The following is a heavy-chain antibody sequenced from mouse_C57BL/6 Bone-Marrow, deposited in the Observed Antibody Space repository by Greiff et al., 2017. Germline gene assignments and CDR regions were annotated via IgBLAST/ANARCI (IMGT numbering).Heavy chain of an antibody. D-gene: IGHD1-1*01. J-gene: IGHJ4*01. V-gene: IGHV3-6*01. CDR1: GYSITSGYY. CDR2: ISYDGSN. Sequence: VQLKESGPGLVKPSQSLSLTCSVTGYSITSGYYWNWIRQFPGNKLDWMCYISYDGSNNYNPSLKNRISTTRDTTKNQIILKLMSVTTDDTDTYYSARVTTVVARYAMDYWGQGTSVTVSS. CDR3: ARVTTVVARYAMDY.